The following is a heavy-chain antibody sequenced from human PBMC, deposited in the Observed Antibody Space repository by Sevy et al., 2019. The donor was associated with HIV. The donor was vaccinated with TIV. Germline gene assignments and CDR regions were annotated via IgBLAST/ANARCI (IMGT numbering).Heavy chain of an antibody. J-gene: IGHJ4*02. D-gene: IGHD5-12*01. Sequence: ASVKVSCKASGYTFTNNYIHWVRQAPGQGLEWMGIINPSGGSTTYAQKFQGRVTMTRDTSTSTVYMQLSSLRSEDTAVYYCARDRYSGYGFDYWGQGTLVTVSS. CDR3: ARDRYSGYGFDY. CDR2: INPSGGST. CDR1: GYTFTNNY. V-gene: IGHV1-46*03.